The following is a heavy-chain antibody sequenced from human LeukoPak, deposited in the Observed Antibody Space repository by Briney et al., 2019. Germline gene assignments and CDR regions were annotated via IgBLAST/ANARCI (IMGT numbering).Heavy chain of an antibody. CDR2: IYHSGST. D-gene: IGHD3-9*01. V-gene: IGHV4-30-2*01. Sequence: SETLSLTCTVSGGSISSSSYYWSWIRQPPGKGLEWIGYIYHSGSTYYNPSLKSRVTISVDRSKNQFSLKLSSVTAADTAVYYCARAQIRYFDWLLTGPFDYWGQGTLVTVSS. CDR3: ARAQIRYFDWLLTGPFDY. J-gene: IGHJ4*02. CDR1: GGSISSSSYY.